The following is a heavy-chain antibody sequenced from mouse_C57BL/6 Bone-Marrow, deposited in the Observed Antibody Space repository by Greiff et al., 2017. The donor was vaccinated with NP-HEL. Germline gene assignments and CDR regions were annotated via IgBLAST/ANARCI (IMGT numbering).Heavy chain of an antibody. CDR1: GISITTGNYR. V-gene: IGHV3-5*01. CDR3: ARERSDYYGSSPYWYFDV. Sequence: DVKLQESGPGLVKPSQTVFLTCTVTGISITTGNYRWSWIRQFPGNKLEWIGYIYYSGTITYNPSLTSRTTITRDTPKNQFFLEMNSLTAEDTATYYCARERSDYYGSSPYWYFDVWGTGTTVTVSS. J-gene: IGHJ1*03. CDR2: IYYSGTI. D-gene: IGHD1-1*01.